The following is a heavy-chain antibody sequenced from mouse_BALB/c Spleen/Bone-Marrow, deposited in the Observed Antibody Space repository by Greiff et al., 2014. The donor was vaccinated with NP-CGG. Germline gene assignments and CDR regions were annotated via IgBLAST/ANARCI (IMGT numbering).Heavy chain of an antibody. D-gene: IGHD2-4*01. J-gene: IGHJ4*01. V-gene: IGHV1-7*01. CDR2: INPITGYT. CDR3: ARNYDYDRGYYAMDY. Sequence: QVQLQQSGAELAKPGASVKMSCKSSGYTFISYWMHWVKQRPGQGLEWIGYINPITGYTEYGQKFKDKATLTADKSSSTAYIQLSSLTSEDSAAYYCARNYDYDRGYYAMDYWGQGTSVTVSS. CDR1: GYTFISYW.